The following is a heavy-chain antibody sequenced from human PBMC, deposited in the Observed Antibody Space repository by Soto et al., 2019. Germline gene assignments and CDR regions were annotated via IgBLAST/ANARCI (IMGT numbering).Heavy chain of an antibody. V-gene: IGHV4-59*01. Sequence: PSETLSLTCTVSGGSISSYYWSWIRQPPGKGLEWIGYIYYSGSTNYNPSLKSRVTISVDTSKNQFSLKLSSVTAADTAVYYCAGQQLANYYYGMDVWGQGTTVTAP. CDR2: IYYSGST. CDR1: GGSISSYY. CDR3: AGQQLANYYYGMDV. J-gene: IGHJ6*02. D-gene: IGHD6-13*01.